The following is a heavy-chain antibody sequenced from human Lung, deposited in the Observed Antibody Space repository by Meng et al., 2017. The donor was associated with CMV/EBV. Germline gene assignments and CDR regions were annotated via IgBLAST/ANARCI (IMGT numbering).Heavy chain of an antibody. CDR2: ISSSGSTI. Sequence: SWAASGFTFSSYVINWGRQAPGKGVGWGSYISSSGSTIYYADFLKGRFTISKDNAKNSLYLQMNSLRAEDTAIYYCATSCSGFFDNWVQGALVNGAS. CDR3: ATSCSGFFDN. V-gene: IGHV3-48*03. D-gene: IGHD2-15*01. CDR1: GFTFSSYV. J-gene: IGHJ4*02.